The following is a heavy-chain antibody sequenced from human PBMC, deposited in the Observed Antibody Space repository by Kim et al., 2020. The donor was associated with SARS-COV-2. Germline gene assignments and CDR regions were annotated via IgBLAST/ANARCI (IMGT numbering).Heavy chain of an antibody. CDR1: GFNSNNYA. CDR2: ITKYDSRT. J-gene: IGHJ1*01. CDR3: AKDHPASGWPTFEY. Sequence: GGSLRLFCVASGFNSNNYAMSWVRQAPGKGLEWASAITKYDSRTYYADSVKGRFTISRDIPENTVHLQMNSLIAEDTALYYCAKDHPASGWPTFEY. V-gene: IGHV3-23*05. D-gene: IGHD6-19*01.